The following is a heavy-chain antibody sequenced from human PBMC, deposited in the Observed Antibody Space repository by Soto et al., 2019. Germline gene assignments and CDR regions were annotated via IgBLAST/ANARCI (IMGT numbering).Heavy chain of an antibody. Sequence: GGSLRLSCAASGFTFSSYAMSWVRQAPGKGVEWVSAISGSGGSTYYADSVKGRFTISRDNSKNTLYLQMNSLRAEDTAVYYCAKDPMVRGVNYFDDWGQGTRVTVAS. CDR1: GFTFSSYA. CDR3: AKDPMVRGVNYFDD. V-gene: IGHV3-23*01. D-gene: IGHD3-10*01. CDR2: ISGSGGST. J-gene: IGHJ4*02.